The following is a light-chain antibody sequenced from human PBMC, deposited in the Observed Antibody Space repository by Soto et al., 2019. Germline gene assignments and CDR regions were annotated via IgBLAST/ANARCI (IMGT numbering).Light chain of an antibody. CDR2: AAS. J-gene: IGKJ2*01. CDR1: QIISSY. V-gene: IGKV1-39*01. Sequence: DIQMTQSPSSLSASVGDRVTITCRASQIISSYLNWYQQKPGKAPKLLIYAASSLQSGVPSRFSGSGSGTDFTLTISSLQPEDFATYYCQQGYNTPRTFGQGTKLEIK. CDR3: QQGYNTPRT.